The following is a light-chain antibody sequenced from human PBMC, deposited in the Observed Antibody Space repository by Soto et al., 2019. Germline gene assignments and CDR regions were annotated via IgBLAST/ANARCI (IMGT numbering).Light chain of an antibody. CDR2: GNS. J-gene: IGLJ3*02. CDR1: TSNIGAGYD. CDR3: QSYDSSLSAL. Sequence: QLVLTQPPSVSGAPGQRVTISCTGGTSNIGAGYDVHWYQQLPGTAPKILIYGNSNRPSGVPDRFSGSKSGTSASLAITGLQAEDEADYYCQSYDSSLSALFGGGTKLTVL. V-gene: IGLV1-40*01.